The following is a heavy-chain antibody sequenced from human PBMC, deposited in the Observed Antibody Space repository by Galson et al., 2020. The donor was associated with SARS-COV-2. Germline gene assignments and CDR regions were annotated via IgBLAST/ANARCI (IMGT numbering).Heavy chain of an antibody. D-gene: IGHD4-17*01. CDR1: GFTFSSYA. J-gene: IGHJ6*02. CDR3: AKDALDYGDYAVVLYYYYGMDV. V-gene: IGHV3-23*01. CDR2: ISGSGGST. Sequence: GESLKISCAASGFTFSSYAMSWVRQAQGKGLEWVSAISGSGGSTYYADSVKGRFTISRDNSKNTLYLQMNSLRAEDTAVYYCAKDALDYGDYAVVLYYYYGMDVWGQGTTVTVSS.